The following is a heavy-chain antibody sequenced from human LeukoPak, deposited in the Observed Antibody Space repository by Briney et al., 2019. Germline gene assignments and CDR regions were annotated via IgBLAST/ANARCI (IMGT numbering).Heavy chain of an antibody. CDR3: ARLFHPALSGNYPFDY. J-gene: IGHJ4*02. CDR1: GGSINSYY. V-gene: IGHV4-59*01. Sequence: SETLSLTCTVSGGSINSYYWSWIRPPPGKGLEWIAYIYYSGSTSYNPSLKSRVTISVDTSKNQFSLKLNSATAADTAMYYCARLFHPALSGNYPFDYWGQGTLVTVSS. D-gene: IGHD1-26*01. CDR2: IYYSGST.